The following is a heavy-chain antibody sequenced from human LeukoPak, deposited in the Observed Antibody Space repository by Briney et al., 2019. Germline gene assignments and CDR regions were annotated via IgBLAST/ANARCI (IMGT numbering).Heavy chain of an antibody. V-gene: IGHV1-69*05. D-gene: IGHD6-25*01. CDR1: GGTFSGYA. J-gene: IGHJ3*02. Sequence: SVKVSCKASGGTFSGYAISWVRQAPGQGLEWMGRIIPIFATANYPQKFQGRVAINTGESTSAAYMDLSSLRSEDTAVYYCARERLAGDAFDIWGQGTMVAVSA. CDR3: ARERLAGDAFDI. CDR2: IIPIFATA.